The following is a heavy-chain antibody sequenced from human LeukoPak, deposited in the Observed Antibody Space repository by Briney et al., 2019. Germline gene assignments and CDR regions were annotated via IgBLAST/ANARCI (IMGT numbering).Heavy chain of an antibody. Sequence: PGGSLRLSCAASGFTFDDFGMSWVRQAPGKGLEGVSGINWNGGSTVYADSVKGRFTISRDNAKNSLYLQMDSLRAEDTAVYYCASRSSWRIVAAYFDYWGQGTLVIVSS. CDR1: GFTFDDFG. CDR3: ASRSSWRIVAAYFDY. J-gene: IGHJ4*02. CDR2: INWNGGST. V-gene: IGHV3-20*04. D-gene: IGHD6-13*01.